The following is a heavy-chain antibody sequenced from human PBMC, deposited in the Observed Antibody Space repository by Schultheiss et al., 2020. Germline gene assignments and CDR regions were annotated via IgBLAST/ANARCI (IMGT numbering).Heavy chain of an antibody. Sequence: SETLSLTCTVSGGSISSSSYYWGWIRQPPGKGLEWIGSIYYSGSTYYNPSLKSRVTISVDTSKNQFSLKLSSVTAADTAVYYCARYRGFGESHWFDPWGQGTLVTVSS. CDR1: GGSISSSSYY. CDR2: IYYSGST. CDR3: ARYRGFGESHWFDP. D-gene: IGHD3-10*01. J-gene: IGHJ5*02. V-gene: IGHV4-39*01.